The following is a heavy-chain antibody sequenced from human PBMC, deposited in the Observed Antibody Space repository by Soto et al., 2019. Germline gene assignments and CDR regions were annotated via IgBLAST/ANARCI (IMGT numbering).Heavy chain of an antibody. CDR1: GGSISSSSYY. CDR2: IYYSGST. V-gene: IGHV4-39*01. CDR3: ARHPELQIDY. D-gene: IGHD1-7*01. J-gene: IGHJ4*02. Sequence: QLQLQESGPGLVKPSETLSLTCTVSGGSISSSSYYWGWLRQPPGKGLEWIGSIYYSGSTYYNPSLKSRVTISVDTSKNQFSLKLSSVTAADTAVYYCARHPELQIDYWGQGTLVTVSS.